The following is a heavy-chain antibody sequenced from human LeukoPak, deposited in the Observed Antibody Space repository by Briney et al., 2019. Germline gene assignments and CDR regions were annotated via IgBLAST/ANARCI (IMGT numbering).Heavy chain of an antibody. Sequence: SETLSLTCAVSGVSISSSNWWSWVRQPPGKGLEWIGEIYHSGSTNYNPSLKSRVTISVDKSKNQFSLKLSSVTAADTAVYYCARVHPVDPYCSGGSCYSGDWFDPWGQGTLVTVSS. J-gene: IGHJ5*02. CDR1: GVSISSSNW. CDR2: IYHSGST. V-gene: IGHV4-4*02. D-gene: IGHD2-15*01. CDR3: ARVHPVDPYCSGGSCYSGDWFDP.